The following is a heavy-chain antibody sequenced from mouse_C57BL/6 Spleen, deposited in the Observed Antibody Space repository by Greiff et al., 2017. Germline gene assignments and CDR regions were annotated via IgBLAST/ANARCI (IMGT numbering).Heavy chain of an antibody. J-gene: IGHJ4*01. CDR1: GYTFTSYW. CDR3: ARRGLPHYYAMDY. V-gene: IGHV1-55*01. CDR2: IYPGSGST. Sequence: QVQLQQPGAELVKPGASVKMSCKASGYTFTSYWITWVKQRPGQGLEWIGDIYPGSGSTNYNEKFKSKATLTVDTSSSTAYMQLSSLTSEDSAVYYGARRGLPHYYAMDYWGQGTSVTVSS. D-gene: IGHD5-5*01.